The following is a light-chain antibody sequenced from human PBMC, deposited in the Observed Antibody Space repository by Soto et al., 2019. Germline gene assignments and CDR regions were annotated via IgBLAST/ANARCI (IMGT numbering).Light chain of an antibody. Sequence: SVLTHSPATLSLSPGAGAILSCRASQSVSSYLAWYQQKPGQAPRLLIYDASNRATGIPARFSGSGSGTDFTLTISSLEPEDFAVYYCQQRSDWWTFGPGTKVDIK. V-gene: IGKV3-11*01. J-gene: IGKJ1*01. CDR1: QSVSSY. CDR2: DAS. CDR3: QQRSDWWT.